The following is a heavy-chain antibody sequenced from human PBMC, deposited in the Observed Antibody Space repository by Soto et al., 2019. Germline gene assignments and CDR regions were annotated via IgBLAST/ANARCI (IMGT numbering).Heavy chain of an antibody. Sequence: QLQLQESGPGLVKPSETLSLTCTVSGGSISRSSYYWGWIRQPPGKGLEWIGSIYYSGSTYYNPSLKSRVTRSVDTSKNQFSLKLSSVTAADTAVYYCASLLGYCSSTSGYVFDYWGQGTLVTVSS. V-gene: IGHV4-39*01. CDR1: GGSISRSSYY. J-gene: IGHJ4*02. CDR3: ASLLGYCSSTSGYVFDY. D-gene: IGHD2-2*01. CDR2: IYYSGST.